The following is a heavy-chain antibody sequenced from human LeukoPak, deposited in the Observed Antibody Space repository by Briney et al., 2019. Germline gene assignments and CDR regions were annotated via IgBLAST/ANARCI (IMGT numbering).Heavy chain of an antibody. CDR3: TTDRYYDNSELQFQH. CDR1: GFTLNNAW. CDR2: IKRETDGGTI. V-gene: IGHV3-15*01. Sequence: GGSLKLSCAASGFTLNNAWMSWVRQAPGKGLEWLGRIKRETDGGTIDYAAPVKGRFTISRDDSRNTLYLQMDSLKIEDTAVYYCTTDRYYDNSELQFQHWGQGTLVTVSS. D-gene: IGHD3-22*01. J-gene: IGHJ1*01.